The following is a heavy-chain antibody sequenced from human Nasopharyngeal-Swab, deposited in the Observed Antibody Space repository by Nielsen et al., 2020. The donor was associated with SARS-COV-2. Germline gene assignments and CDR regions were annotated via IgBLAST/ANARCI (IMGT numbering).Heavy chain of an antibody. V-gene: IGHV3-30*18. CDR2: ISYDGSNK. J-gene: IGHJ4*02. Sequence: GGPLRPPCAAPGCTFSSYGMPWVRQAPGKGLEWVAVISYDGSNKYYADPVKGRFTISRDTSKNTLDLQMNSLRAEDTAVYYCAKVGGGSGIDYWGQGTLVAVSS. D-gene: IGHD3-10*01. CDR1: GCTFSSYG. CDR3: AKVGGGSGIDY.